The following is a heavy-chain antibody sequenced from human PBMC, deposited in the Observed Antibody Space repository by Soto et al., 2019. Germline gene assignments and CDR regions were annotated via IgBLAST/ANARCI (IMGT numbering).Heavy chain of an antibody. CDR3: ARRAETNGWNGFGADKYYFDF. J-gene: IGHJ4*02. V-gene: IGHV1-8*01. CDR2: MNPNTGNS. CDR1: GYTFTSYY. D-gene: IGHD1-1*01. Sequence: RASVQVSCKASGYTFTSYYMYWVRQATGQGLEWMGWMNPNTGNSGYEKKFQGRVTVTSDTSINTVHMELSSLRSEDTAVYYCARRAETNGWNGFGADKYYFDFWGQGTLVTVSS.